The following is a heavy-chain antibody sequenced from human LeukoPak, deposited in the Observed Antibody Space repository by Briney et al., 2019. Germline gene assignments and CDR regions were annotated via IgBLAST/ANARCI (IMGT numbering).Heavy chain of an antibody. Sequence: ASVKVSCKASGYTFTSYGISWVRQAPGQGLEWMGWISAYNGNTNYAQKLQGRVTMTTDTSTSTAYMELRSLRSDDTAVYYCARSTPGDTAMVAPDYWGQGTLVTVSS. CDR2: ISAYNGNT. V-gene: IGHV1-18*04. CDR1: GYTFTSYG. CDR3: ARSTPGDTAMVAPDY. D-gene: IGHD5-18*01. J-gene: IGHJ4*02.